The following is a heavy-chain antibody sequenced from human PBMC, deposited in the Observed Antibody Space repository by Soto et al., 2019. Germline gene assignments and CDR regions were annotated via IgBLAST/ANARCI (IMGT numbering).Heavy chain of an antibody. Sequence: QVQLQQWGAGLLKPSETLSLTCAVYGGSFSGYYWSWIRQPPGKGLEWIGEINHSGSTNYNPSLKSRVTISVDTSKNQFSLKLSSVTAADTAVYCCARDYSSRGKNAFDIWGQGTMVTVSS. D-gene: IGHD3-16*01. CDR2: INHSGST. V-gene: IGHV4-34*01. CDR1: GGSFSGYY. CDR3: ARDYSSRGKNAFDI. J-gene: IGHJ3*02.